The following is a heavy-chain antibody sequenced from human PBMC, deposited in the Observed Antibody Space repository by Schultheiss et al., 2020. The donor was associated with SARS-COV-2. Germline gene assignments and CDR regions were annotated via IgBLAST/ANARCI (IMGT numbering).Heavy chain of an antibody. CDR2: IKQDGSEK. CDR1: GFTFSSYG. Sequence: GESLKISCAASGFTFSSYGMHWVRQAPGKGLEWVANIKQDGSEKYYVDSVKGRFTISRDNSKNTLDLQMNSLRADDTAVYSCARDRGSRGYYYSGMDVWGQGTTVTVSS. CDR3: ARDRGSRGYYYSGMDV. J-gene: IGHJ6*02. V-gene: IGHV3-7*01.